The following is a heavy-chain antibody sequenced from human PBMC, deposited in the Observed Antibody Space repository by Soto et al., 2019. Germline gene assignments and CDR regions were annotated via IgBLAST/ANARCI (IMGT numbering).Heavy chain of an antibody. CDR2: ISSSSSTI. D-gene: IGHD3-22*01. CDR1: GFTFSSYS. Sequence: SGGSLRLSCAASGFTFSSYSMNWVRQAPGKGLEWVSYISSSSSTIYYADSVKGRFTISRDNAKNSLYLQMNSLRAEDTAVYYCARDYYDSSGYPASEGSYWGQGTLVTVS. V-gene: IGHV3-48*01. J-gene: IGHJ4*02. CDR3: ARDYYDSSGYPASEGSY.